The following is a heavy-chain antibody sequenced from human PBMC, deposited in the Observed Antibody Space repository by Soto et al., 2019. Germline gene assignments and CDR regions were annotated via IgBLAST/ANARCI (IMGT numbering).Heavy chain of an antibody. J-gene: IGHJ5*02. CDR2: INHSGST. V-gene: IGHV4-34*01. CDR1: GGSFSGYY. Sequence: QVQLQQWGAGLLKPSETLSLTCAVYGGSFSGYYWSWIRQPPGKGLEWIGEINHSGSTNYNPSLKGPVTLSVDTAKNQLARKLSSVSAADTAVYYCARVSYYDILTGYYTYLGFDPWGQGTLVTVSS. CDR3: ARVSYYDILTGYYTYLGFDP. D-gene: IGHD3-9*01.